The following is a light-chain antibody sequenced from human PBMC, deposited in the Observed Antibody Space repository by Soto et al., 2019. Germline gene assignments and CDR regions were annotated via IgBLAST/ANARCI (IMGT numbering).Light chain of an antibody. CDR2: GAS. J-gene: IGKJ5*01. V-gene: IGKV3-15*01. CDR1: QSVDGY. Sequence: EVVMTQFPCTLSLSLGESATLSCRSSQSVDGYLAWYQHKPGQAPRLLIYGASTRATGVTARFRGGGSGTEFTLTISSLQSEDSAVYYCQQYHKWPPITFGQGTRLEI. CDR3: QQYHKWPPIT.